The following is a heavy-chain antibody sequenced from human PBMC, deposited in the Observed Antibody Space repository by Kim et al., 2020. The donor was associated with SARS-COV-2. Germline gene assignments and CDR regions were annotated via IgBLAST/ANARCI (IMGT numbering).Heavy chain of an antibody. D-gene: IGHD3-10*01. Sequence: GGSLRLSCAASGFTFSSYWMHWVRQAPGKGLVWVSRINSDVSSTSYADSVKGRFTISRDNAKNTLYLQMNSLRAEDTAVYYCARDSILLWFGELLYNPGRGYYYYYGMDVWGQGTTVTVSS. CDR3: ARDSILLWFGELLYNPGRGYYYYYGMDV. J-gene: IGHJ6*02. CDR1: GFTFSSYW. V-gene: IGHV3-74*01. CDR2: INSDVSST.